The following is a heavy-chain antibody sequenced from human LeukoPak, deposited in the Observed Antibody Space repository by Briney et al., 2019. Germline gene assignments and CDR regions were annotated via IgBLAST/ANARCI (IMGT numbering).Heavy chain of an antibody. J-gene: IGHJ5*02. CDR2: INPNSGGA. CDR3: ARGWNYYGSGSYPSKNWFDP. Sequence: ASVKVSCKASGYTFTGYYMHWVRQAPGQGLERMGWINPNSGGATYAQKLHGWVTMTRDTSISTPYMELSRLRSDDTAVYYCARGWNYYGSGSYPSKNWFDPWGQGTLVTVSS. D-gene: IGHD3-10*01. V-gene: IGHV1-2*04. CDR1: GYTFTGYY.